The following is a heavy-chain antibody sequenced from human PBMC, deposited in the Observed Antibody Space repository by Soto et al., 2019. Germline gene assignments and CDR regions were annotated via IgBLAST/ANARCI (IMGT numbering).Heavy chain of an antibody. J-gene: IGHJ5*02. CDR2: ISYSGIGNT. Sequence: SETLSLTCTVSGGSISTYYWSWIRQPPGKGLEWIGYISYSGIGNTNYNPSLKSRVTISVDTSKNQFSLKLSSVTAADTAVYYCARSGVPTLFPSWGQVTLVTVS. CDR1: GGSISTYY. V-gene: IGHV4-59*01. CDR3: ARSGVPTLFPS. D-gene: IGHD3-10*01.